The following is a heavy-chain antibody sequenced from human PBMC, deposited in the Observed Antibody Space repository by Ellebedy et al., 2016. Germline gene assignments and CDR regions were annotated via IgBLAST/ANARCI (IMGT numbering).Heavy chain of an antibody. V-gene: IGHV3-21*01. D-gene: IGHD3-22*01. CDR2: ISSSSSYI. Sequence: GESLKISXAASGFTFSSYSMNWVRQAPGKGLEWVSSISSSSSYIYYADSVKGRFTISRDNAKNSLYLQMNSLRAEDTAVYYCARDKGYYDSSGYYNYFDYWGQGTLVTVSS. J-gene: IGHJ4*02. CDR1: GFTFSSYS. CDR3: ARDKGYYDSSGYYNYFDY.